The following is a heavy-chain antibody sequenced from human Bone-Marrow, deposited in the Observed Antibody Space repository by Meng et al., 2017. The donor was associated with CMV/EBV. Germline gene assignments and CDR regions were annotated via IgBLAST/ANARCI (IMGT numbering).Heavy chain of an antibody. CDR1: GGSLSSSYW. V-gene: IGHV4-4*02. CDR2: IYHSGST. CDR3: ARGSYYDSSGYYPFDY. Sequence: SGGSLSSSYWWSWVRQPPGKGLEWIGEIYHSGSTNYNPSLKSRVTISVDKSKNQFSLKPSSVTAADTAVYYCARGSYYDSSGYYPFDYWGQGTLVTVSS. D-gene: IGHD3-22*01. J-gene: IGHJ4*02.